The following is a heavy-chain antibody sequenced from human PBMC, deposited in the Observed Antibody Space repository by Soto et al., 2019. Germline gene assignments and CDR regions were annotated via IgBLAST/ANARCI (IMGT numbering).Heavy chain of an antibody. V-gene: IGHV4-4*02. CDR3: ALSSGASFY. J-gene: IGHJ4*02. Sequence: PSEILSLTCAVSGVSISSSNWWSWVRQPPGKGLEWIGEIYHSGTTNCNPSLKSRVTISVDKSKNQFSLKLSSVTAADTAVYYCALSSGASFYWGQGTLVTVSS. D-gene: IGHD2-15*01. CDR1: GVSISSSNW. CDR2: IYHSGTT.